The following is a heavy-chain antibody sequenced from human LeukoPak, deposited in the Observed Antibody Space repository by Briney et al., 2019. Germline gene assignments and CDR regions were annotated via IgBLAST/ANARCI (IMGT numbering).Heavy chain of an antibody. V-gene: IGHV4-34*01. D-gene: IGHD3-9*01. Sequence: SETLSLTCAVYGGSFSRYYWSWIRQPPGKGLEWIGEINHSGSTNYNPSLKSRVTISVDTSKSQFSLKLSSVTAADTAVYYCASGVLRYFDWLLGDSGYFDYWGQGTLVTVSS. CDR3: ASGVLRYFDWLLGDSGYFDY. CDR2: INHSGST. J-gene: IGHJ4*02. CDR1: GGSFSRYY.